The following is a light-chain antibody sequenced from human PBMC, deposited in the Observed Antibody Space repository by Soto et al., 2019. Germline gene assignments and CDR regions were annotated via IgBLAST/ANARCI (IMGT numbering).Light chain of an antibody. CDR3: CSYAGSSTDS. J-gene: IGLJ1*01. Sequence: QSALTQPASVSGSPGQSITISCTGTSSDVGSHNLVSWYQQHPDRAPKLMIYEGSKRPSGVSNRFSGSKSGNTASLTISGLQAEDEADYFCCSYAGSSTDSFGSGTKVTVL. CDR2: EGS. V-gene: IGLV2-23*01. CDR1: SSDVGSHNL.